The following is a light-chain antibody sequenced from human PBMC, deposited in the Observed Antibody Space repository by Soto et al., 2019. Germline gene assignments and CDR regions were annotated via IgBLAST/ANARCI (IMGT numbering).Light chain of an antibody. Sequence: SYELTQPPSVSVATGRTASISCGGYDIGSKGVHWYQQKPGQAPVLVIYSDTDLPPVITERFSGSNSANLATLTISRVEAGDEDDYYCQVWDSGSAHVVFGGGTKVTVL. J-gene: IGLJ2*01. CDR3: QVWDSGSAHVV. CDR2: SDT. CDR1: DIGSKG. V-gene: IGLV3-21*04.